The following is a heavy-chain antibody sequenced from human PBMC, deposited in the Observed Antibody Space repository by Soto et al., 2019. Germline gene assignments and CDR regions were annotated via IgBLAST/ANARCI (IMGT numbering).Heavy chain of an antibody. J-gene: IGHJ6*02. CDR2: ITPIFGTA. CDR1: GGTFSSYA. D-gene: IGHD6-6*01. Sequence: QVQLVQSGAEVKKPGSSVKVSCKASGGTFSSYAINWVRQAPGQGLEWMGGITPIFGTANYAQKFQGRVTITADKSTSTAYMELSSLRSEDTALYYCASSSTGLSYYYYGMDVWGQGTTVTVSS. V-gene: IGHV1-69*06. CDR3: ASSSTGLSYYYYGMDV.